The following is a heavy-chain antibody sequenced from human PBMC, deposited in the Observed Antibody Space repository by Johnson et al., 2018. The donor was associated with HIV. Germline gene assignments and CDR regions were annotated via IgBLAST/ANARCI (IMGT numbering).Heavy chain of an antibody. CDR2: ISWNSDTI. Sequence: VQLVESGGGLIQPGKSLRLSCAASGFTFDDYAMHWVRQAPGKGLEWVSGISWNSDTIRYADSVKGRFTISRDNAKNSLYLQMNSLRAEDTASYYLAKVRRQWLVEVLHLWGQGKMVT. CDR3: AKVRRQWLVEVLHL. D-gene: IGHD6-19*01. V-gene: IGHV3-9*01. J-gene: IGHJ3*01. CDR1: GFTFDDYA.